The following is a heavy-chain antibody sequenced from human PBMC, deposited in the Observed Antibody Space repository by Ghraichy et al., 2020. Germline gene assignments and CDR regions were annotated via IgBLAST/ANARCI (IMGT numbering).Heavy chain of an antibody. CDR1: GFTFSSYG. CDR2: IRHDGSNK. CDR3: AKVADYDSSGYYWLDYFDY. Sequence: RGSLRLSCAASGFTFSSYGMHWVRQAPGKGLEWVAFIRHDGSNKYYADSVKGRFTISRDNSKNTLYLQMNSLRAEDTAVYYCAKVADYDSSGYYWLDYFDYWGQGTLVTVSS. V-gene: IGHV3-30*02. J-gene: IGHJ4*02. D-gene: IGHD3-22*01.